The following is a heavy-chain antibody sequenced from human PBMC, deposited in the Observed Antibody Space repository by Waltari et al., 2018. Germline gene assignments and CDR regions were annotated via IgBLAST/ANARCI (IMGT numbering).Heavy chain of an antibody. CDR1: GNIFSNYG. Sequence: QLVQSGAEVKKPGASVKVSCKASGNIFSNYGITWVRKAPGQGLEWMGWINPYNGDTKYEQNLQGRVTMTTDTSTTTAYMEIRTLRSDDTAIYYCARDDVDSSNFGGFWGQGTLVTVSS. V-gene: IGHV1-18*01. CDR3: ARDDVDSSNFGGF. D-gene: IGHD6-13*01. CDR2: INPYNGDT. J-gene: IGHJ4*02.